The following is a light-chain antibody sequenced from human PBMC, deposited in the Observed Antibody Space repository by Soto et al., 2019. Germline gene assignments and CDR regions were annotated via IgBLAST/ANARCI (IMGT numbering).Light chain of an antibody. CDR3: SSYAGSNNLYV. Sequence: SVLNQPPSASGAPGQSVTISCTGTSSDVGGYNYVSWYQQHPGKAPKLMIYEVSKRPSGVPDRFSGSKSGNTASLTVSGLQAEDEADYYCSSYAGSNNLYVFGTGTKVTVL. CDR2: EVS. CDR1: SSDVGGYNY. J-gene: IGLJ1*01. V-gene: IGLV2-8*01.